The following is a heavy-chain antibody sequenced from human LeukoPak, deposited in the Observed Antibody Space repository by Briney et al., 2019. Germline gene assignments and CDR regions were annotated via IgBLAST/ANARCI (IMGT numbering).Heavy chain of an antibody. V-gene: IGHV1-46*01. CDR1: GYTFTGYY. CDR3: ARSFEYSSSSGWFDP. CDR2: INPSGGST. D-gene: IGHD6-6*01. Sequence: GASVKVSCKASGYTFTGYYMHWVRQAPGQGLEWMGIINPSGGSTSYAQKFQGRVTMTRDMSTSTAYMELRSLRSDDTAVYYCARSFEYSSSSGWFDPWGQGTLVTVSS. J-gene: IGHJ5*02.